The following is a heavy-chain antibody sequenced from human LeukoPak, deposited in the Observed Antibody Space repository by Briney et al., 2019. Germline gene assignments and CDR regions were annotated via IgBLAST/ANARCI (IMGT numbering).Heavy chain of an antibody. D-gene: IGHD6-13*01. Sequence: PSQTLSLTCTVSGGSISSGDYYWGWIRQPPGKGLEWIGYIYYSGSTYYNPSLKSRVTISVDTSKNQFSLKLSSVTAADTAVYYCARGGSSWYLVEYWGQGTLVTVSS. J-gene: IGHJ4*02. V-gene: IGHV4-30-4*08. CDR1: GGSISSGDYY. CDR3: ARGGSSWYLVEY. CDR2: IYYSGST.